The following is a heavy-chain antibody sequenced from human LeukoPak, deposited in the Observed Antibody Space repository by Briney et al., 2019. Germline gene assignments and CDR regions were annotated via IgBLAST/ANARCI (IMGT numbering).Heavy chain of an antibody. Sequence: SVKVSCTASGGTFSSYAISWVRQAPEQGLEWMGGIIPIFGTANYAQKFQGRVTITADESTSTAYMELSSLRSEDTAVYYCARDLMTQFDYWGQGTLVTVSS. V-gene: IGHV1-69*13. J-gene: IGHJ4*02. CDR2: IIPIFGTA. CDR3: ARDLMTQFDY. D-gene: IGHD2-8*01. CDR1: GGTFSSYA.